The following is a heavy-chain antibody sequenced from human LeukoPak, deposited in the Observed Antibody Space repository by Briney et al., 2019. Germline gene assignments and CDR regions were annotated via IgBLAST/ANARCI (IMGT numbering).Heavy chain of an antibody. CDR3: AREYYYDSSGYYRNDAFDI. Sequence: ASVKVSCKASGYTXTGYYMHGVRQAPGQGLEWMGWINPNSGGTNYAQKFQGRVTMTRDTSISTAYMELSRLRSDDTAVYYCAREYYYDSSGYYRNDAFDIWGQGTMVTVSS. V-gene: IGHV1-2*02. CDR1: GYTXTGYY. CDR2: INPNSGGT. D-gene: IGHD3-22*01. J-gene: IGHJ3*02.